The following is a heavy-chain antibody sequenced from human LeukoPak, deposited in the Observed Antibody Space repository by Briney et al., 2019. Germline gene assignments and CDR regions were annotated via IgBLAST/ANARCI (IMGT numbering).Heavy chain of an antibody. J-gene: IGHJ5*02. CDR2: IIPIFGIA. V-gene: IGHV1-69*04. CDR3: ARDVVTTNRNWFDP. CDR1: GGTFSRYA. Sequence: SVKVSCKASGGTFSRYAISWVRQAPGQGLEWMGRIIPIFGIANYAQKFQGRVTITADKSTSTAYMELSSLRSEDTAVYYCARDVVTTNRNWFDPWGQGSLVTVSS. D-gene: IGHD4-11*01.